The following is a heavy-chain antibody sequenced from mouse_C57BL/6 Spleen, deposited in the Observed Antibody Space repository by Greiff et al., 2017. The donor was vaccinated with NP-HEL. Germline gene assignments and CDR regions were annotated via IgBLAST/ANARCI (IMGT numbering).Heavy chain of an antibody. CDR2: ISYDGSN. J-gene: IGHJ1*03. Sequence: EVKLLESGPGLVKPSQSLSLTCSVTGYSITSGYYWNWIRQFPGNKLEWMGYISYDGSNNYNPSLKNRISITRDTSKNQFFLKLNSVTTEDTATYYCARADYYGSSHWYFDVWGTGTTVTVSS. CDR3: ARADYYGSSHWYFDV. V-gene: IGHV3-6*01. D-gene: IGHD1-1*01. CDR1: GYSITSGYY.